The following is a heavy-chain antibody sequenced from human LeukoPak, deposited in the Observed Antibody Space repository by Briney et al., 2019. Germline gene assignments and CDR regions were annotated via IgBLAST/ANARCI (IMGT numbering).Heavy chain of an antibody. J-gene: IGHJ4*02. V-gene: IGHV3-21*01. D-gene: IGHD6-13*01. CDR1: GFTFSSYS. Sequence: GGTLRLSCVASGFTFSSYSMNWVRQAPGKGQERVSSISSSSSYIYYADSVKGRFTISRDNAKNSLYLQMNSLGAEDTAVYYCARGELGSSCHDYWGQGTLVTVSS. CDR2: ISSSSSYI. CDR3: ARGELGSSCHDY.